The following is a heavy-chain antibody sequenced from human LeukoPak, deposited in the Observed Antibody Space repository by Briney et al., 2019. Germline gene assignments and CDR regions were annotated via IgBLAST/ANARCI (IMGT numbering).Heavy chain of an antibody. CDR1: GFTFSVCW. V-gene: IGHV3-7*03. D-gene: IGHD2/OR15-2a*01. CDR3: AKYLNLGY. Sequence: GGSLRLSCAASGFTFSVCWMSWVRQAPGKGLEWVAKINEDGSKKYYVDSLKGRSPSSEDNANNSLYLQMNSLRAEATVVYYCAKYLNLGYWGQGTLGTVSS. J-gene: IGHJ4*02. CDR2: INEDGSKK.